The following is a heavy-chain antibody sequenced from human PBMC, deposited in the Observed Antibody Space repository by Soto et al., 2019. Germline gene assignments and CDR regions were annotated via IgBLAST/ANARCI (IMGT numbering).Heavy chain of an antibody. CDR2: IYSGGST. CDR3: AGARSTAAGVFDD. CDR1: GFTVSSNY. J-gene: IGHJ4*02. Sequence: EVQLVESGGGLIQPGGSLRLSCAASGFTVSSNYMTWVRQAPGKGLEWVSAIYSGGSTYYADSVKGRFTISRDNSKNTLDLQKNGLGAEDTAVYYCAGARSTAAGVFDDGGLGTRVTVSS. V-gene: IGHV3-53*01. D-gene: IGHD6-13*01.